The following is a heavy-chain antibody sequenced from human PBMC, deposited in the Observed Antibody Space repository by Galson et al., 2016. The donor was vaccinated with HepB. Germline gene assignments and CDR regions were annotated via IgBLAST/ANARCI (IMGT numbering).Heavy chain of an antibody. CDR1: GFTFSDYW. J-gene: IGHJ4*02. D-gene: IGHD1-1*01. Sequence: SLRLSCAASGFTFSDYWMHWVRQVPGKGLVWVSSINSDESRTNYADSVKGRYTISRDNTKNTLYLHMNSLGAEDTAVYFCVRGSNDWAGIDYWGQGTLVTVSS. V-gene: IGHV3-74*01. CDR2: INSDESRT. CDR3: VRGSNDWAGIDY.